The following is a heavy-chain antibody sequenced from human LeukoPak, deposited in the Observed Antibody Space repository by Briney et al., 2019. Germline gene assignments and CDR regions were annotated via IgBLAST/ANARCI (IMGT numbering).Heavy chain of an antibody. Sequence: PSETLSLTCSVSGGSISNYFWSWIRQPPGKGLECIGFIYYSETTNYNPSFKSRVTISVDTSKNQFSLKLSSVTAADTAVYYCARVFERQQQLVLDYYYYMDLWGKGTTVPVSS. J-gene: IGHJ6*03. CDR2: IYYSETT. CDR3: ARVFERQQQLVLDYYYYMDL. V-gene: IGHV4-59*12. D-gene: IGHD6-13*01. CDR1: GGSISNYF.